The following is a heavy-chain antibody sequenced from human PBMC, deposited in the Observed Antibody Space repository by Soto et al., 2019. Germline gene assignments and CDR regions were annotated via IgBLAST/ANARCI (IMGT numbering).Heavy chain of an antibody. J-gene: IGHJ3*02. V-gene: IGHV4-34*01. CDR2: INHSGST. CDR3: ARGGFSDYEGAFDI. D-gene: IGHD4-17*01. Sequence: SETLSLTCAVYGGPFSGYYWSWIRQPPGKGLEWIGEINHSGSTNYNPSLKSRVTISVDTSKNQFSLKLSSVTAADTAVYYCARGGFSDYEGAFDIWGQGTMVTVSS. CDR1: GGPFSGYY.